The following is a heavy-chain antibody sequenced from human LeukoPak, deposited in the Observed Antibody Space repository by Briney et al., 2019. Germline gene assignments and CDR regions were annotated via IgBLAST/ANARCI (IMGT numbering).Heavy chain of an antibody. CDR2: ISYDGSNK. CDR1: GFTFSSYA. V-gene: IGHV3-30-3*02. J-gene: IGHJ4*02. Sequence: GGSLRLSCAASGFTFSSYAMHWVRQAPGKGLEWVAVISYDGSNKYYADSVKGRFTISRDNSKNTLYLQMNSLRAEDTAVYYCAKPPSPYSSGWYSAFDYWGQGTLVTVSS. D-gene: IGHD6-19*01. CDR3: AKPPSPYSSGWYSAFDY.